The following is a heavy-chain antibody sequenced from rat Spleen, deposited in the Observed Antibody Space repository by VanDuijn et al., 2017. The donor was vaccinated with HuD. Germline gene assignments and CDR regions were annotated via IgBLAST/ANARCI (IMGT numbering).Heavy chain of an antibody. CDR1: GFTFTDFY. D-gene: IGHD1-4*01. CDR2: IRNKVNGYTT. CDR3: ARDPLPGYPHGVMDA. J-gene: IGHJ4*01. Sequence: EVKLLESGGGLVQPGGSMRLSCAASGFTFTDFYMNWIRQPAGKAPEWLGFIRNKVNGYTTEYNPSVKGRFTISRDNTQNMLYLQMNTLRAEDTATYYCARDPLPGYPHGVMDAWGQGASVTVSS. V-gene: IGHV7-7*01.